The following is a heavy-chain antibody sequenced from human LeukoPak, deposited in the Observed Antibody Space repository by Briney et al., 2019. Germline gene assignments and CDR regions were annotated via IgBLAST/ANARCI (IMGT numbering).Heavy chain of an antibody. CDR3: ARQRNVGIDS. CDR1: GFTFSTYE. Sequence: GGSLRLSCTASGFTFSTYEMNWVRQAPGKGLEWISYISGSGSSIFYADSLQGRFTVSRDNAKNSVYLQMNSLRPEDTAVYYCARQRNVGIDSWGQGTLVTVSS. J-gene: IGHJ4*02. D-gene: IGHD1-1*01. V-gene: IGHV3-48*03. CDR2: ISGSGSSI.